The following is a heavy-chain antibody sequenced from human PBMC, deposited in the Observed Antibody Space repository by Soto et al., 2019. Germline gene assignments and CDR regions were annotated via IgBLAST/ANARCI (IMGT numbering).Heavy chain of an antibody. CDR1: GYTFTSYG. V-gene: IGHV1-2*04. J-gene: IGHJ6*02. CDR2: INPNSGGT. Sequence: GASVKVSCKASGYTFTSYGISWVRQAPGQGLEWMGRINPNSGGTNYAQKFQGWVTMTRDTSISTAYMELSRLTSDDTAVYYCARAIGYCSGGSCPHTYYYMDVWGQGTTVTVSS. CDR3: ARAIGYCSGGSCPHTYYYMDV. D-gene: IGHD2-15*01.